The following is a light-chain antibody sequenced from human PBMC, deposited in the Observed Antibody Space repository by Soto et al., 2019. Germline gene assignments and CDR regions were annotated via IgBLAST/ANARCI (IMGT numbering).Light chain of an antibody. V-gene: IGKV1-33*01. Sequence: DIQMTQSPSSLSAYVGDRVTITCQASQDIDKYLNWYQQKPGKAPKLLIDDVSNLETGVPSRFSGSGSGTHFTFTIASLQPEDTAIYYCQQLNSYPPYTFGQGTKLEIK. CDR2: DVS. J-gene: IGKJ2*01. CDR3: QQLNSYPPYT. CDR1: QDIDKY.